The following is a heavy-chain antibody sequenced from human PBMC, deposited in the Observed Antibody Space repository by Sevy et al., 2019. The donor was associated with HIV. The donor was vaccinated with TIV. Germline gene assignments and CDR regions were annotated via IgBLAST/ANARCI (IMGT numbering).Heavy chain of an antibody. V-gene: IGHV4-59*01. Sequence: SETLSLTCSVSGGSISSYFWTWVRQSPGKGLEWIGNIYFTGNTDYSPSLKSGVTLSLDTSKSQFSLTLKSVTAAATAIYFCARDSTTRPRVLDYWGQGTLVTVSS. CDR3: ARDSTTRPRVLDY. J-gene: IGHJ4*02. CDR2: IYFTGNT. CDR1: GGSISSYF. D-gene: IGHD1-1*01.